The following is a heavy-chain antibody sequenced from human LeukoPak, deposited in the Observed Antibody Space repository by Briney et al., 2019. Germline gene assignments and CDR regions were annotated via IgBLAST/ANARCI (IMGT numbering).Heavy chain of an antibody. Sequence: SETLSLTCTVSGGSISSGSYYWSWIRQPAGKGLEWIGRIYTSGSTNYNPSLKSRVTISVDTSKNQFSLKLSSVTAADTAVYYCARGVSGEYSSSWYVGGNFDYWGQGTLVTVSS. CDR2: IYTSGST. CDR1: GGSISSGSYY. J-gene: IGHJ4*02. D-gene: IGHD6-13*01. V-gene: IGHV4-61*02. CDR3: ARGVSGEYSSSWYVGGNFDY.